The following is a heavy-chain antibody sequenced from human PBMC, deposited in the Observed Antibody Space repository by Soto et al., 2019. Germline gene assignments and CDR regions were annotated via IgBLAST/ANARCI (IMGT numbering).Heavy chain of an antibody. Sequence: SDTLSLTCAVSGGSISSGGYSWSWIRQPPGKGLEWIGYIYHSGSTYYNPSLKSRVTISVDRSKNQFSLKLSSVTAADTAVYYCARVPDRWGQGTLVIVSS. D-gene: IGHD2-2*01. V-gene: IGHV4-30-2*01. J-gene: IGHJ5*02. CDR3: ARVPDR. CDR1: GGSISSGGYS. CDR2: IYHSGST.